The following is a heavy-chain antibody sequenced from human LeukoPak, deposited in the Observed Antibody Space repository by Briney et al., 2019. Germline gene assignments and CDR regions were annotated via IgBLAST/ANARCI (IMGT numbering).Heavy chain of an antibody. V-gene: IGHV4-59*01. CDR1: GGSISSYY. J-gene: IGHJ4*02. CDR3: ARAVHKNSDIDY. CDR2: IYYSGST. Sequence: PSETLSLTCTVSGGSISSYYWSWIRQPPGKGLEWIGYIYYSGSTNYNPSLKSRVTISVDTSKNQFSLKLSSVTAADTAVYYCARAVHKNSDIDYWGQGTLVTVSS. D-gene: IGHD3-10*01.